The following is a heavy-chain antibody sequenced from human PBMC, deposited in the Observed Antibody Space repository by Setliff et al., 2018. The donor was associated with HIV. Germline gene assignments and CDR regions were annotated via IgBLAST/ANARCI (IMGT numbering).Heavy chain of an antibody. J-gene: IGHJ4*02. Sequence: SETLSLTCTVSGGSISSGSYYWSWIRQPAGKGLEWIGRIYTSGSTNYNPSLKSRVTISIDTSKNQFSLKLSSVTAADTAVHYCARRGDGDFGAWYFDYWGQGMLVTVSS. CDR2: IYTSGST. V-gene: IGHV4-61*02. D-gene: IGHD4-17*01. CDR3: ARRGDGDFGAWYFDY. CDR1: GGSISSGSYY.